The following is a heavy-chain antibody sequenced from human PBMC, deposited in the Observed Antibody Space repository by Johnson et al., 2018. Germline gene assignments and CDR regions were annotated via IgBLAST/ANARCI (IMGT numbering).Heavy chain of an antibody. V-gene: IGHV6-1*01. Sequence: QVQLQQSGPGLVKPSQTLSLTCAISGDSVSSKSAAWNWIRPSPSRGLEWLGRTYYRSKWYHDYALSAKSRITITPDTSQNQFPLQLNSVTPEDPAVYYCVRGEYSSGWYAEYFQHWGQGTLVTVSS. CDR3: VRGEYSSGWYAEYFQH. J-gene: IGHJ1*01. CDR2: TYYRSKWYH. D-gene: IGHD6-19*01. CDR1: GDSVSSKSAA.